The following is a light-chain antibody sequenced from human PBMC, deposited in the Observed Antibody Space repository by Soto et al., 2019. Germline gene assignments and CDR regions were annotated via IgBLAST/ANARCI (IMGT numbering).Light chain of an antibody. Sequence: DRQMTQSPSTLSASVGDRVTITCRASRNINNWLAWYQQKLGKAPKLLIYDASTLESGVSSRFSGSGSGTEFTLTISSLQPDDFATHYCQQYNDVFGQGTKVDI. CDR1: RNINNW. J-gene: IGKJ1*01. V-gene: IGKV1-5*01. CDR2: DAS. CDR3: QQYNDV.